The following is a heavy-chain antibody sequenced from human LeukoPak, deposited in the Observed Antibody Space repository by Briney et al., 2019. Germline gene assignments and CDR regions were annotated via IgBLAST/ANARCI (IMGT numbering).Heavy chain of an antibody. J-gene: IGHJ5*02. V-gene: IGHV4-59*01. CDR3: ARDVGATWFDP. Sequence: SGTLSLTCTVSGGSISSYYWSWIRQPPGKGLEWIGYIYYSGSTNYNPSLKSRVTVSVDTSKNQFSLKLSSVTAADTAVYYCARDVGATWFDPWGQGTLVTVSS. CDR2: IYYSGST. D-gene: IGHD1-26*01. CDR1: GGSISSYY.